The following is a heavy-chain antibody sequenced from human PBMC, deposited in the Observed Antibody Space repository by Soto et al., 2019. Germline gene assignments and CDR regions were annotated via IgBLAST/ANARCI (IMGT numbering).Heavy chain of an antibody. V-gene: IGHV1-24*01. CDR3: ATDLHSSSWIYYFDY. CDR2: FDPEDGET. CDR1: GYTLTELS. J-gene: IGHJ4*02. D-gene: IGHD6-13*01. Sequence: ASVKVSCKVSGYTLTELSTHWVRQAPGKGLEWMGGFDPEDGETIYAQKFQGRVTMTEDTSTDTAYMELSSLRSEDTAVYYCATDLHSSSWIYYFDYWGQGTLVTVSS.